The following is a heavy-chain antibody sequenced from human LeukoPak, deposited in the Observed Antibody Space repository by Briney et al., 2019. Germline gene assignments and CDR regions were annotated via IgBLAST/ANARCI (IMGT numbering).Heavy chain of an antibody. J-gene: IGHJ6*03. D-gene: IGHD5-12*01. CDR2: IYTSWST. CDR3: AGAVATTNYYYYYYMDV. V-gene: IGHV4-4*07. Sequence: SETLALTCTVSGGSISSYYWSWIRQPAGKGREGRGRIYTSWSTNYNPALNSRVTMSVETSKNQFSLKLSSVTAADTAVYYCAGAVATTNYYYYYYMDVWGKGTTVTISS. CDR1: GGSISSYY.